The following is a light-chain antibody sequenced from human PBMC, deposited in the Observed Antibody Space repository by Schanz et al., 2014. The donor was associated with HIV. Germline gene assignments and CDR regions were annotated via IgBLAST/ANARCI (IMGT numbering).Light chain of an antibody. J-gene: IGKJ1*01. V-gene: IGKV3-11*01. CDR2: DAS. CDR3: QQYNTWPRT. Sequence: EIVLTQSPATLSLSPGERATLSCRASQSVSSYLAWYQQKPGQAPRLLIYDASNRATGIPARFSGSGSGTDFTLTISSLEPEDFAVYYCQQYNTWPRTFGQGTKVELK. CDR1: QSVSSY.